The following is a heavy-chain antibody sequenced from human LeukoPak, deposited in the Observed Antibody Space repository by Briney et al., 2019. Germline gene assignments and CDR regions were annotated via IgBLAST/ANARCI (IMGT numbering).Heavy chain of an antibody. CDR1: GFTFSSYA. D-gene: IGHD6-13*01. J-gene: IGHJ6*03. CDR3: AKGSYSSPEGYYYYMDV. Sequence: PERSLRLSCAASGFTFSSYAMSWVRQAPGKGLEWVSAISGSGGSTYYADSVKGRFTISRDNSKNTLYLQMNSLRAEDTAVYYCAKGSYSSPEGYYYYMDVWGKGTTVTVSS. CDR2: ISGSGGST. V-gene: IGHV3-23*01.